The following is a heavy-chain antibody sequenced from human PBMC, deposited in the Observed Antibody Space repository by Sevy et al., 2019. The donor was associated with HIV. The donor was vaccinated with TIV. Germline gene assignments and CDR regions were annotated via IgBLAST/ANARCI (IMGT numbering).Heavy chain of an antibody. J-gene: IGHJ6*02. CDR1: GFTFTYAW. Sequence: GGSLRLSCEASGFTFTYAWMTWVRQAPGKGLEWVGRIKSRPDGGTTDYAEPVKGRFSISRDDSKNTLYLQMNSLKIEDTAVYYCSTDPIILLLVTDGKDVWGQGTTVTVSS. CDR3: STDPIILLLVTDGKDV. V-gene: IGHV3-15*01. D-gene: IGHD2-8*02. CDR2: IKSRPDGGTT.